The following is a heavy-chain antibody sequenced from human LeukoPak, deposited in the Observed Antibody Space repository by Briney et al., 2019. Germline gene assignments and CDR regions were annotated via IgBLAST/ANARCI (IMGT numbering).Heavy chain of an antibody. CDR3: ARDIYYDSSGYYGSVY. J-gene: IGHJ4*02. CDR2: IKEDGSAQ. CDR1: GFTFNGYW. V-gene: IGHV3-7*01. Sequence: GGSLRLSCAASGFTFNGYWMSWVRQAPGKGLEWVANIKEDGSAQYYVGSVKGRFTISRDYAKNSLYLQMNSLRGEDTAVYYCARDIYYDSSGYYGSVYWGQGTLVTVSS. D-gene: IGHD3-22*01.